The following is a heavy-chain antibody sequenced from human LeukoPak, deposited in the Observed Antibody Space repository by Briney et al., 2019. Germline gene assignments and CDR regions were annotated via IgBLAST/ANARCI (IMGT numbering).Heavy chain of an antibody. CDR2: IYYSGST. CDR3: ARGMVRGSIYFDY. V-gene: IGHV4-59*01. CDR1: GGSISSYY. Sequence: SETLSLTCTVSGGSISSYYWSWIRQPPGKGLEWIGYIYYSGSTNYNPSLKSRVTISVDTSKNQFSLKLSSVTAADTAVYYCARGMVRGSIYFDYWGQGTLVTVSP. J-gene: IGHJ4*02. D-gene: IGHD3-10*01.